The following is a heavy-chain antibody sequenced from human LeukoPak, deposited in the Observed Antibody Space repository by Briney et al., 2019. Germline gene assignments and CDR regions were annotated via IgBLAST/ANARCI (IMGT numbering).Heavy chain of an antibody. Sequence: PGGSLRLSCAASGFTVSSNYMSWVRQAPGKGLEWVSVIYSGGSTYYADSVKGRFTISRDNSTNTLYLQMNSLRAEDTAVYYCASHQLMTFDYWGQGTLVTVSS. J-gene: IGHJ4*02. CDR1: GFTVSSNY. CDR2: IYSGGST. CDR3: ASHQLMTFDY. V-gene: IGHV3-53*01. D-gene: IGHD2-2*01.